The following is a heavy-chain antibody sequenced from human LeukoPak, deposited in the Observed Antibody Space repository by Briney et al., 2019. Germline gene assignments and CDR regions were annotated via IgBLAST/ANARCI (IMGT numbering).Heavy chain of an antibody. CDR1: GFKFSDHY. V-gene: IGHV3-48*01. CDR3: ARDKTTSVTLDY. Sequence: GGSLRLSCAASGFKFSDHYIDWVRQAPGKGLEWVSYISSSSSTKYYADSVKGRFTISRDNAKNSLYLQMNSLRAEDTAVYYCARDKTTSVTLDYWGQGTLVTVSS. CDR2: ISSSSSTK. J-gene: IGHJ4*02. D-gene: IGHD4-17*01.